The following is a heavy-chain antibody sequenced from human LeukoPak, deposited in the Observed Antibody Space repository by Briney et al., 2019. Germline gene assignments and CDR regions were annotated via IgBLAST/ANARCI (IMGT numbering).Heavy chain of an antibody. CDR2: IYYSGST. J-gene: IGHJ3*02. CDR3: ARVYCSTTSCYNDAFDI. V-gene: IGHV4-59*01. CDR1: GGSISTYY. Sequence: SETLSLTCTVSGGSISTYYWSWIRQPPGKGLEWIGYIYYSGSTNYNPSLKNRVTISEDTSKNQPSLKLSSVTAADTAVYYCARVYCSTTSCYNDAFDIWGQGTMVTVSS. D-gene: IGHD2-2*02.